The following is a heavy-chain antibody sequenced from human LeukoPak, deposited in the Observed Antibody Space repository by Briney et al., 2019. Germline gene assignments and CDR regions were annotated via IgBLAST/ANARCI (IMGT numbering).Heavy chain of an antibody. V-gene: IGHV3-11*04. CDR1: GFTFSDYY. D-gene: IGHD3-10*01. J-gene: IGHJ4*02. Sequence: GGSLRLSCAASGFTFSDYYMSWIRQAPGKGLEWVSYISSSGSTIYYADSVKGRFTISRDNAKNSLYLQMSSLRAEDTAVYFCAGRYYYGSGGPPGFWGQGTLVTVSS. CDR2: ISSSGSTI. CDR3: AGRYYYGSGGPPGF.